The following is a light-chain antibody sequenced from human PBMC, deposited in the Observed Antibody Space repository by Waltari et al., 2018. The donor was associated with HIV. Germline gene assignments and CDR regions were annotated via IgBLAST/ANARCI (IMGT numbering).Light chain of an antibody. CDR3: CSYAGSDPVV. J-gene: IGLJ2*01. CDR2: DVS. CDR1: SSDVGVYNF. V-gene: IGLV2-11*01. Sequence: QSALTQPRSVSGSPGQSVTISCTGTSSDVGVYNFVSWYQQHPGKAPKLMIYDVSKGPSGVPDRFSGSKSGNTASLTISGLQAEDEADYYCCSYAGSDPVVFGGGTKLTVL.